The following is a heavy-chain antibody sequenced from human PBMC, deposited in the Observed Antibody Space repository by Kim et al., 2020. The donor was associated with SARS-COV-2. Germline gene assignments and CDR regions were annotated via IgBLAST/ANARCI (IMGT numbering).Heavy chain of an antibody. CDR3: ARERSGWFGELGAFDI. CDR1: GGSISSGGYY. CDR2: IYYSGST. D-gene: IGHD3-10*01. J-gene: IGHJ3*02. V-gene: IGHV4-31*03. Sequence: SETLSLTCTVSGGSISSGGYYWSWIRQHPGKGLEWIGYIYYSGSTYYNPSLKSRVTISVDTSKNQFSLKLSSVTAADTAVYYCARERSGWFGELGAFDIWGQGTMVTVSS.